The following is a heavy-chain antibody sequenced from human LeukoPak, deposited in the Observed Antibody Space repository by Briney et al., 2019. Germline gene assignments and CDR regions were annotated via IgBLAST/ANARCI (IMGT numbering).Heavy chain of an antibody. D-gene: IGHD1-26*01. V-gene: IGHV4-39*01. CDR1: GGSLSISINY. CDR3: ARPRGVYGGSYDNDDY. Sequence: SGTLCLSCAVSGGSLSISINYWGSVRQPPGEGLGWIRSIYSGGSSYYHPSLKSRVTISVDTSKNQVSLKLTSVTAADTAVYYCARPRGVYGGSYDNDDYWGQGTLVTVSS. CDR2: IYSGGSS. J-gene: IGHJ4*02.